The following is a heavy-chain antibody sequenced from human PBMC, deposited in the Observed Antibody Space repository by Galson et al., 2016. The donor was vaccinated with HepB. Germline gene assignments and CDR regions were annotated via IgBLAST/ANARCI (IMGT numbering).Heavy chain of an antibody. V-gene: IGHV5-10-1*01. D-gene: IGHD3-9*01. J-gene: IGHJ6*02. Sequence: QSGAEVKKPGESLRISCKGSGSSFTSYWISWVRQMPGKGLEWVGRIDPNDSYASYSPSFQGHVTISADKSINTAYLQWSSLKASDTAMYYRARHYYDISTGYYTLRGLDVWGQGTTVTVSS. CDR1: GSSFTSYW. CDR3: ARHYYDISTGYYTLRGLDV. CDR2: IDPNDSYA.